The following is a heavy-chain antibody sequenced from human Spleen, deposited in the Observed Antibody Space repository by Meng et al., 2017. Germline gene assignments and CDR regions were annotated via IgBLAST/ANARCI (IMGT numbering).Heavy chain of an antibody. CDR1: GNTFTGYY. V-gene: IGHV1-2*02. D-gene: IGHD1-26*01. CDR2: INPNSGST. J-gene: IGHJ2*01. Sequence: QVQVGQAGAEVKKPGAAGKVSCKASGNTFTGYYMHWVRQAPGQGPEWMGWINPNSGSTLYAQKFQGRVTMTRDTSISTAYMELSRLTSDDTAVYYCATSGWELPRTLLDLGGRGTLVTVSS. CDR3: ATSGWELPRTLLDL.